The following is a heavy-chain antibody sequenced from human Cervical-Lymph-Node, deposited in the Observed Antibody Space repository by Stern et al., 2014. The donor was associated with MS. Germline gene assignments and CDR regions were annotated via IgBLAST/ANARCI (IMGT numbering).Heavy chain of an antibody. J-gene: IGHJ4*02. CDR2: NYPGDSGT. CDR3: ARHCGFRPGCIDY. D-gene: IGHD2-21*01. V-gene: IGHV5-51*01. Sequence: EVQLVESGAEVKKPGESLKISCKGSGYSFTSYWIGWVRQMPGKGLEWMGVNYPGDSGTRYSPSFQGEVTISANKSITPAYLQWSSLKASDTAMYYCARHCGFRPGCIDYWGQGTLVTVSS. CDR1: GYSFTSYW.